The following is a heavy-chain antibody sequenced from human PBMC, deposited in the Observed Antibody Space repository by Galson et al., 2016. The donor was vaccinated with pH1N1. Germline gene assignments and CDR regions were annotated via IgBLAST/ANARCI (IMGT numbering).Heavy chain of an antibody. Sequence: TLSLTCTVSGGSISSGSYYWSWIRQPAGKGLEWVGYIYTSGSTNYNPSLKSRVTISVDTSKNQFSLKLSSVTAADTAVYYCARDRRVREWGADTFDIWSQGTMVTVSS. CDR1: GGSISSGSYY. CDR3: ARDRRVREWGADTFDI. V-gene: IGHV4-61*09. J-gene: IGHJ3*02. D-gene: IGHD3-10*01. CDR2: IYTSGST.